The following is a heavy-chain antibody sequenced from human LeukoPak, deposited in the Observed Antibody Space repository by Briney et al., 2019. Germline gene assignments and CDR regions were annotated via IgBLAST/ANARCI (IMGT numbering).Heavy chain of an antibody. CDR3: ANLNPRGCYFDY. J-gene: IGHJ4*02. Sequence: GGSLRLSCAAPGFTFSSYAMSWVRQAPGKGLEWVSAISGSGGSTYYADSVKGRFTISRDNSKNTLYLQMNSLRAEDTAVYYCANLNPRGCYFDYWGQGTLVTVSS. CDR1: GFTFSSYA. D-gene: IGHD3-10*01. CDR2: ISGSGGST. V-gene: IGHV3-23*01.